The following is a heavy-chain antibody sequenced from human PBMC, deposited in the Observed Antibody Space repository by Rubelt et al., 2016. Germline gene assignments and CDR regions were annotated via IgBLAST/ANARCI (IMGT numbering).Heavy chain of an antibody. CDR1: GGSISSYY. V-gene: IGHV4-59*01. D-gene: IGHD3-22*01. CDR3: ARGGERSGYYDAFDI. J-gene: IGHJ3*02. CDR2: IYYSGST. Sequence: QVQLQESGPGLVKPSETLSLTCTVSGGSISSYYWSWIRQPPGKGLEWIGYIYYSGSTNYNPSLKSRVTISVDTSKNQVSLRLGSVTAADTAVDYGARGGERSGYYDAFDIWGQGTMVTVSS.